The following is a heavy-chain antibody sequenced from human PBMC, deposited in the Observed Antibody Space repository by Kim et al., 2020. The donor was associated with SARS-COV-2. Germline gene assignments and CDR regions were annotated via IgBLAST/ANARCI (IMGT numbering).Heavy chain of an antibody. Sequence: GGSLRLSCAASGFTFSNYAMNWVRQAPGKGLEWVSVISASGGSTYYADSVKGRFTISRDNSGNTLYVQMNSLRPEDSAVYYCAKDLHSTVGSNYGMDVWGQGTTVTVSS. J-gene: IGHJ6*02. V-gene: IGHV3-23*01. CDR2: ISASGGST. CDR1: GFTFSNYA. CDR3: AKDLHSTVGSNYGMDV. D-gene: IGHD4-4*01.